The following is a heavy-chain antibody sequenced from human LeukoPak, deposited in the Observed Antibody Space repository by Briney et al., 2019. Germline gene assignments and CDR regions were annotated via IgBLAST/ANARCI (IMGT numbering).Heavy chain of an antibody. CDR1: GFTFSSYA. CDR3: PKRESRRYLR. CDR2: ISGSGGST. Sequence: PGGSLRLSCAASGFTFSSYAMSWVRKAPGKGLEWGSAISGSGGSTYYADSVKGRFTIARDNSKNTLHLQMHSLSAEDTAVSYCPKRESRRYLRWGQGPLVTVSS. V-gene: IGHV3-23*01. J-gene: IGHJ1*01. D-gene: IGHD1-26*01.